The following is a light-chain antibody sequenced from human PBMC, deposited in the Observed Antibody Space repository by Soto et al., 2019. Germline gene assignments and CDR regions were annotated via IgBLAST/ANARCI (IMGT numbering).Light chain of an antibody. Sequence: QSALTQPPSASGSPGQSVTISCTGTSSDVGGYNYVSWYQHHPGKAPKLIISEVNKRPSGVPDRFSGSKSGNTASLTVSGLQLEDEADYYCSSYVGINKSNFVFGTGTKLTVL. J-gene: IGLJ1*01. CDR3: SSYVGINKSNFV. CDR1: SSDVGGYNY. CDR2: EVN. V-gene: IGLV2-8*01.